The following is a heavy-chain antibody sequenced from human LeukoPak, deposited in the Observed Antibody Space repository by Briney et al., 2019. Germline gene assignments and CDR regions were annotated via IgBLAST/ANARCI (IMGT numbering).Heavy chain of an antibody. CDR1: GFTVSSNY. V-gene: IGHV3-66*01. CDR3: ARGYSYGYVDY. CDR2: IYSGGST. J-gene: IGHJ4*02. D-gene: IGHD5-18*01. Sequence: PGGSLRLSFAASGFTVSSNYMSWVRQAPGKGLEWVSVIYSGGSTYYADSVKGRFTISRDNSKNTLYLQMNSLRAEDTAVYYCARGYSYGYVDYWGQGTLVTVSS.